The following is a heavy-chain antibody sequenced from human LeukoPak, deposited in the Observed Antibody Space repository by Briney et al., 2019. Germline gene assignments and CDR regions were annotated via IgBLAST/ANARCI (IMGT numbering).Heavy chain of an antibody. CDR2: IYHSGST. V-gene: IGHV4-4*02. CDR3: ARDQSASGSYVRAFDI. CDR1: GGSISSSNW. J-gene: IGHJ3*02. Sequence: PSQTLSLTCAVSGGSISSSNWWSWVRQPPGKGLEWIGEIYHSGSTNYNPSLKSRVTISVDKSKNQFSLKLSSVTAADTAVYYCARDQSASGSYVRAFDIWGQGTMVTVSS. D-gene: IGHD1-26*01.